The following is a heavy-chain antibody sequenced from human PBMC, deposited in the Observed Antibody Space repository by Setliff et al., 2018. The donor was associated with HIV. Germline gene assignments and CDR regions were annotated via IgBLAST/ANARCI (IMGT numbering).Heavy chain of an antibody. J-gene: IGHJ4*02. CDR1: GGSVISYL. V-gene: IGHV4-59*02. CDR2: IYYTGIT. D-gene: IGHD2-21*02. CDR3: ARELYGGNSRPFDY. Sequence: ETLSLTCSVSGGSVISYLWHWFRQPPGKGLEWIGYIYYTGITDYNPSLEGRLTISVDTSKNQFSLKLSSVTAADTAVYYCARELYGGNSRPFDYWGQGALVTVSS.